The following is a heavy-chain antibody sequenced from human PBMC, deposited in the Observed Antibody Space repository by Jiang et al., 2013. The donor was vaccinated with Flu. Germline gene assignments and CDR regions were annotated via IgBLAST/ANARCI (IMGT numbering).Heavy chain of an antibody. J-gene: IGHJ4*02. V-gene: IGHV4-59*01. Sequence: GPGLVKPSETLSLTCNVSSDSTSNFYWNWIRQPPGKGLEWIGYFSYSGTPNYNPALKSRVTISVDKSQNQFSLSLRFVTAADTAVYYCARSHCSGAMCYTKLPMFWGQGTLVTVSS. CDR3: ARSHCSGAMCYTKLPMF. CDR1: SDSTSNFY. D-gene: IGHD2-15*01. CDR2: FSYSGTP.